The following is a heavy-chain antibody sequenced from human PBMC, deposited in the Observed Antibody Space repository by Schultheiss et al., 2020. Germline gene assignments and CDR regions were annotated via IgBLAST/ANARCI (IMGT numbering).Heavy chain of an antibody. CDR1: GGSISSSNW. CDR2: INHSGST. CDR3: ARAYGSGSYFPLDY. V-gene: IGHV4-4*02. Sequence: SATLSLTCAVSGGSISSSNWWSWVRQPPGKGLEWIGEINHSGSTNYNPSLKSRVTISVDTSKNQFSLKLSSVTAADTAVYYCARAYGSGSYFPLDYWGPGTLVTVAS. D-gene: IGHD3-10*01. J-gene: IGHJ4*02.